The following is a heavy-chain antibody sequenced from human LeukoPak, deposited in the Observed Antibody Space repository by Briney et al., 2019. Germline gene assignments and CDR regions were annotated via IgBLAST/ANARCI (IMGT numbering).Heavy chain of an antibody. CDR2: INPNSGAT. CDR1: GSSFTGYY. Sequence: PGASVNVSCKSSGSSFTGYYMHWVRPAPGQGLECMGWINPNSGATNYAQKFQGRVTRTRDTSISTAYMELSRLRSDDTAVYYCARDRGIFGVVIAYYYMDVWGKGTTVTVSS. J-gene: IGHJ6*03. CDR3: ARDRGIFGVVIAYYYMDV. V-gene: IGHV1-2*02. D-gene: IGHD3-3*01.